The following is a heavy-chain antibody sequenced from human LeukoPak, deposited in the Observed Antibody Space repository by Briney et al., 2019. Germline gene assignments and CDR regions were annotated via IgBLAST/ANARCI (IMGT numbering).Heavy chain of an antibody. CDR1: GGSISSSSHY. D-gene: IGHD6-6*01. CDR3: ARIQYSSSIAY. J-gene: IGHJ4*02. CDR2: MYYRGST. Sequence: SETLSLTCTVSGGSISSSSHYWGWIRQPPGKGLEWIGSMYYRGSTYHNPSLKSRVTISVDTSKNQFSLKLSSVTAADTAVYYCARIQYSSSIAYWGQGTLVTVSS. V-gene: IGHV4-39*07.